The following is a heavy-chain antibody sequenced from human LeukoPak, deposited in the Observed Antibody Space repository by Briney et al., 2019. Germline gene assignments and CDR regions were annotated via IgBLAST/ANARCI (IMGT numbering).Heavy chain of an antibody. CDR3: ARGAGYRAFDI. CDR1: GYSISSGCY. V-gene: IGHV4-38-2*01. Sequence: KPSETLSLTRAVSGYSISSGCYWGWIRQPPGKGLEWIGSIYHSGSTYYNPSLKSRVTISVDTSKNQFSLKLSSVTAADTAVYYCARGAGYRAFDIWGQGTMVTVSS. CDR2: IYHSGST. J-gene: IGHJ3*02. D-gene: IGHD6-13*01.